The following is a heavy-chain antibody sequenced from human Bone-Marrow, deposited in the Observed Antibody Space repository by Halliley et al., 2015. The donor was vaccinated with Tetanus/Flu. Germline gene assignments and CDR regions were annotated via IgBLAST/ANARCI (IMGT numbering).Heavy chain of an antibody. V-gene: IGHV5-51*01. CDR3: ARQSHNYGNSGYYVDS. CDR1: GYSFNTYW. J-gene: IGHJ4*02. CDR2: IYPGDSDT. D-gene: IGHD3-22*01. Sequence: QLVQSGAEVKEPGESLRISCKTSGYSFNTYWIGWVRQMPGKGLEWMGIIYPGDSDTRYSPSFQGQVTISADKSSSTAYLQWSSLKASDTAIYYCARQSHNYGNSGYYVDSWGQGTLVTVSS.